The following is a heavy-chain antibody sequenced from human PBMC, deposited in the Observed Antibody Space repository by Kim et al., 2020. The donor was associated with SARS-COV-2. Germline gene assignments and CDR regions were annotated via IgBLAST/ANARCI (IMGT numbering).Heavy chain of an antibody. CDR2: INAGNGNT. J-gene: IGHJ4*02. CDR3: AREVLAVAGPNGY. Sequence: ASVKVSCKASGYTFTSYAMHWVRQAPGQRLEWMGWINAGNGNTKYSQKFQGRVTITRDTSASTAYMELSSLRSEDTAVYYCAREVLAVAGPNGYWGQGTLVTVSS. CDR1: GYTFTSYA. D-gene: IGHD6-19*01. V-gene: IGHV1-3*01.